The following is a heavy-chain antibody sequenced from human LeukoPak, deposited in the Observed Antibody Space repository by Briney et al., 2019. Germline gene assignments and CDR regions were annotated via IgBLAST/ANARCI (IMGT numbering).Heavy chain of an antibody. CDR1: GFTFSAYS. Sequence: GGSLRLSCAASGFTFSAYSMNWVRQAPGKGLEWISYIGISSGNTKYADSMKGRFTISGDKAKNSLYLQMDSLRAEDTAVYYCARDYKYAFDNWGQAALVTVSS. CDR2: IGISSGNT. CDR3: ARDYKYAFDN. D-gene: IGHD5-24*01. V-gene: IGHV3-48*01. J-gene: IGHJ4*02.